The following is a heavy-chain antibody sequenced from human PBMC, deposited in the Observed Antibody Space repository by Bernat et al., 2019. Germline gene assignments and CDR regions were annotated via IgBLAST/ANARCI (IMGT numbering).Heavy chain of an antibody. CDR3: AKSGRSGSCRISKYYFDY. J-gene: IGHJ4*02. CDR2: ISGSGGST. D-gene: IGHD3-10*01. Sequence: EVQLLESGGGLVQPGGSLRLSCAASGFTFSSYAMSWVRQAPGKGLEWVSAISGSGGSTYYADSVKGRFTISRDNSKNTLYLQMNSLRAEDTAVYYCAKSGRSGSCRISKYYFDYWGQGTLVTVSS. CDR1: GFTFSSYA. V-gene: IGHV3-23*01.